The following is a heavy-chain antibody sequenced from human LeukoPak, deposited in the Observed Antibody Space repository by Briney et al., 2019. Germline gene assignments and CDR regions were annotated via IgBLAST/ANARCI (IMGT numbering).Heavy chain of an antibody. CDR2: IYSGGST. Sequence: GGSLRLSCAASGFTVSSNYMSWVRQAPGKGLEWVSVIYSGGSTYYADSVKGRFTISRDNSKNTLYLQMNSLRAEDTAVYYCARATYYDFWSGLDYWGQGTLVTVSS. V-gene: IGHV3-53*01. CDR1: GFTVSSNY. CDR3: ARATYYDFWSGLDY. D-gene: IGHD3-3*01. J-gene: IGHJ4*02.